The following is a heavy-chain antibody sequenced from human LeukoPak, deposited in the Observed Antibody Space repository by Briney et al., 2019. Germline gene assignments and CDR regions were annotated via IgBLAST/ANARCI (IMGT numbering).Heavy chain of an antibody. Sequence: GGSLRLSCAASGNYWMRWVRQVPGKGLVWVSHINSDGSWTSYADSVKGRFTISKDNAKNTVYLQMNSLRAEDTAVYYCVSFCETYWGRGTLVTVSS. V-gene: IGHV3-74*01. D-gene: IGHD2/OR15-2a*01. J-gene: IGHJ4*02. CDR3: VSFCETY. CDR1: GNYW. CDR2: INSDGSWT.